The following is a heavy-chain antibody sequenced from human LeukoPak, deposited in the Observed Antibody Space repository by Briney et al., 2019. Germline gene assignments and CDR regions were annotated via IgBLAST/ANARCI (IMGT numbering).Heavy chain of an antibody. V-gene: IGHV4-30-4*01. CDR1: GGSICSGDYY. CDR2: IHYSGST. Sequence: PSETLSLTCTVSGGSICSGDYYWSWFRQPPGKGLEWMGYIHYSGSTYYSPSLKSRVTISRDTYKNQFSLKLSSVTAADTAVYYCARAFDFVTGLTHYYGMDVWGQGTTVTVSS. J-gene: IGHJ6*02. CDR3: ARAFDFVTGLTHYYGMDV. D-gene: IGHD3-9*01.